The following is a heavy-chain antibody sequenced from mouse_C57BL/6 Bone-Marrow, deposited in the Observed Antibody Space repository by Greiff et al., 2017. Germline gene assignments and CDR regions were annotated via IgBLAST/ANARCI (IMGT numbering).Heavy chain of an antibody. J-gene: IGHJ1*03. D-gene: IGHD2-5*01. CDR2: FRNKANGYST. CDR1: GFTFTDYY. CDR3: ARDNSNYVDRYFDV. V-gene: IGHV7-3*01. Sequence: EVMLVESGGGLVQPGGSLSLSCAASGFTFTDYYMSWVRQPPWKALDWLGFFRNKANGYSTEYSASVKGRFTISRDNSQSILYLQMNARRAENRATYFCARDNSNYVDRYFDVWGTGTTVTVSA.